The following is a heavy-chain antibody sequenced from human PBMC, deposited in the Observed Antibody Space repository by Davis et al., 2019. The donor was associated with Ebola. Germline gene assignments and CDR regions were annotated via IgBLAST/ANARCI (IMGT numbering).Heavy chain of an antibody. D-gene: IGHD6-19*01. CDR3: ARDRGLFSSGWYDY. Sequence: AASVKVSCKASRYTFTSYAMNWVRQAPGQGLEWMGWINTNTGNPTYAQGFTGRFVFSLDTSFSTAYLQISSLKADDTAVYYCARDRGLFSSGWYDYWGQGTLVTVSS. CDR2: INTNTGNP. V-gene: IGHV7-4-1*02. CDR1: RYTFTSYA. J-gene: IGHJ4*02.